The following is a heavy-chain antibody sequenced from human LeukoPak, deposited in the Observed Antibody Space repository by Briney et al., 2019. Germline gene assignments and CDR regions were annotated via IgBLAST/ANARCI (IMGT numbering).Heavy chain of an antibody. CDR1: GGSISSSSYY. Sequence: SETLSLTCTVSGGSISSSSYYWGWIRQPPGKGLEWIGSIYYSGSTYYNPSLKSRVTISVDTSKNQFSLKLSSVTAADTAVYYCASDFQQLGYWGQGTLVTVSS. CDR2: IYYSGST. CDR3: ASDFQQLGY. D-gene: IGHD6-13*01. J-gene: IGHJ4*02. V-gene: IGHV4-39*07.